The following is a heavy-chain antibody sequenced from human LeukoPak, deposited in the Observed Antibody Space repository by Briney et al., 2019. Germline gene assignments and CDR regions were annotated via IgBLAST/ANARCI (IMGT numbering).Heavy chain of an antibody. CDR2: IIPILGIA. D-gene: IGHD6-19*01. CDR3: ARDRDSSGWYYFDY. Sequence: ASVKVSCKASGGTFSSYTISWVRQAPGQGLEWMGRIIPILGIANYAQKFQGRVTITADKSTSTAYMELSSLRSEDTAMYYCARDRDSSGWYYFDYWGQGTLVTVSS. J-gene: IGHJ4*02. V-gene: IGHV1-69*04. CDR1: GGTFSSYT.